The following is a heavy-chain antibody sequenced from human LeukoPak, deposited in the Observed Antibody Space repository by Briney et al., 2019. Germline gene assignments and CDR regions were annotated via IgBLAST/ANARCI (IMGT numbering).Heavy chain of an antibody. J-gene: IGHJ4*02. CDR3: ARDRDYGDYNTQDLFVY. D-gene: IGHD4-17*01. Sequence: ASVKVSCKASGYTFAKYAIHWVRQAPGQRLEWMGWINAGNGDTRYSQKFQGGVTLTRDTSASTAYMELSSLRSDDTAVYYCARDRDYGDYNTQDLFVYWGQGTLVTVSS. V-gene: IGHV1-3*01. CDR2: INAGNGDT. CDR1: GYTFAKYA.